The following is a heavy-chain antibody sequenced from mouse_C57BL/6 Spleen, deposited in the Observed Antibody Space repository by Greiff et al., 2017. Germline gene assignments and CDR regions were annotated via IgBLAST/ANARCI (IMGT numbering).Heavy chain of an antibody. J-gene: IGHJ2*01. CDR3: TRTVMDY. CDR2: IDPETGGT. D-gene: IGHD1-1*01. CDR1: GYTFTDYE. V-gene: IGHV1-15*01. Sequence: QVQLKESGAELVRPGASVTLSCKASGYTFTDYEMHWVKQTPVHGLEWIGAIDPETGGTAYNQKFKGKAILTADKSSSTAYMERRSLTSEDSAVYYCTRTVMDYWGQGTTLTVSS.